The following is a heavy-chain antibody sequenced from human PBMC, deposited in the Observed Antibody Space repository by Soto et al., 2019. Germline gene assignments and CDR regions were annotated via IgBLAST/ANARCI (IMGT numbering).Heavy chain of an antibody. D-gene: IGHD2-8*02. CDR2: IKSKIDGGTT. CDR1: GFTFSNYW. Sequence: PGGSLRLSCVASGFTFSNYWMHWVRQAPGKGLEWVGRIKSKIDGGTTDYAAPVKGRFTISRDDSKNTLYLQMNGLITEDTAVYYCSTGPNWGQGTLVTVS. CDR3: STGPN. V-gene: IGHV3-15*07. J-gene: IGHJ4*02.